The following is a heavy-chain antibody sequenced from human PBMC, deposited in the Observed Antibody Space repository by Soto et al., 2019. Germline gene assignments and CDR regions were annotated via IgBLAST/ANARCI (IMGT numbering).Heavy chain of an antibody. Sequence: QVQLLESGGGLVKPGGSLRLSCAASRFTFSDYYMGWIRQAPGKGLEWVSYITSSSSYTNDADSVKGRFIISRDNAKKSLYLQMNSLRAEDTAVYYCARARLTYWYFDLWGRGTLVTVSS. CDR3: ARARLTYWYFDL. J-gene: IGHJ2*01. CDR1: RFTFSDYY. V-gene: IGHV3-11*06. CDR2: ITSSSSYT.